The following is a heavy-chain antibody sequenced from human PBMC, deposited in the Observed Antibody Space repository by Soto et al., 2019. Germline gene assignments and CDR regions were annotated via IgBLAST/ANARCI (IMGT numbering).Heavy chain of an antibody. V-gene: IGHV4-39*01. J-gene: IGHJ6*02. CDR3: ASGGSYDYYYYYGMDV. CDR1: GCSISSSSYY. D-gene: IGHD3-16*01. CDR2: IYYSGST. Sequence: SETLSLTCTVSGCSISSSSYYWGWIRQPPGKGLEWIGSIYYSGSTYYNPSLKSRVTISVDTSKNQFSLKLSSVTAADTAVYYCASGGSYDYYYYYGMDVWGQGTTVTVSS.